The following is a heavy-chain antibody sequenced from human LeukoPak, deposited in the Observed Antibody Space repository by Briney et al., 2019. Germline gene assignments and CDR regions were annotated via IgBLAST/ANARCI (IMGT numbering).Heavy chain of an antibody. CDR2: IWYDGSNK. J-gene: IGHJ4*02. CDR3: ASDGEGGMVWGSPHGYFDY. Sequence: GMSLTLSCAASGCTFSSYGMHWVRQAPGKGLEWVAVIWYDGSNKYYADCVKNLFTISRDNSKNTLYLQMNSLRAEDTAVSYCASDGEGGMVWGSPHGYFDYCGQETLVTVSS. D-gene: IGHD3-16*01. V-gene: IGHV3-33*01. CDR1: GCTFSSYG.